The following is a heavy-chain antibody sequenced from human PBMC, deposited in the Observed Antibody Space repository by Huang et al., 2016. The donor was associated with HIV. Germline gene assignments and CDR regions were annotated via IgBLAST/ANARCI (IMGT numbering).Heavy chain of an antibody. V-gene: IGHV5-51*01. Sequence: EVQLVQSGAEVKKPGESLKISCQGSGYSFNTYWIAWVRQMPGKGPEGMGSIYPGDSDTRYSPSCQGQVTISADKSIDTAYLQWRSLKASDTAMYYCARKFSSTWYRAFDLWGQGTMVTVSS. D-gene: IGHD6-13*01. J-gene: IGHJ3*01. CDR2: IYPGDSDT. CDR3: ARKFSSTWYRAFDL. CDR1: GYSFNTYW.